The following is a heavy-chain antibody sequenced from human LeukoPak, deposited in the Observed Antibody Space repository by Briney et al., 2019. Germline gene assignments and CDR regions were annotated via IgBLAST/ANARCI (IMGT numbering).Heavy chain of an antibody. V-gene: IGHV4-61*02. Sequence: PSETLSLTCTVSGVSITSGSYYWNWIRQPAGKGLEWIGRFYPTGTNYNTSLNSRVTISVDTSKNQDSLQVTSVTAAATAVYYCASLWGASGNYYFIGWGEGALVAVSS. CDR1: GVSITSGSYY. D-gene: IGHD3-22*01. CDR3: ASLWGASGNYYFIG. J-gene: IGHJ4*02. CDR2: FYPTGT.